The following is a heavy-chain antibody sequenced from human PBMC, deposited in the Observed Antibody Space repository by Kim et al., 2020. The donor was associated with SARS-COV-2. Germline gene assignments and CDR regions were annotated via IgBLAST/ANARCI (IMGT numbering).Heavy chain of an antibody. CDR3: AHRPIPGIAVAGKDYFDY. CDR1: GFSLSTSGVG. D-gene: IGHD6-19*01. CDR2: IYWDDDK. Sequence: SGPTLVNPTQTLTLTCTFSGFSLSTSGVGVGWIRQPPGKALEWLALIYWDDDKRYSPSLKSRLTITKDTSKNQVVLTMTNMDPVDTATYYCAHRPIPGIAVAGKDYFDYWGQGTLVTVSS. V-gene: IGHV2-5*02. J-gene: IGHJ4*02.